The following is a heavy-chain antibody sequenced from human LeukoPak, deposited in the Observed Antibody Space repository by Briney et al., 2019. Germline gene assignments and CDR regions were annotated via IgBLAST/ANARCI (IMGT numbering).Heavy chain of an antibody. CDR3: ARSKYSGYDSRGNFDY. CDR2: IYSGGST. D-gene: IGHD5-12*01. CDR1: GFTVSSNY. V-gene: IGHV3-53*04. J-gene: IGHJ4*02. Sequence: GGSLRLSCAASGFTVSSNYMSWVRQAPGKGLEWVSVIYSGGSTHYADSVKGRFTISRHNSKNTLYLQMNSLRAEDTAVYYCARSKYSGYDSRGNFDYWGQGTLVTVSS.